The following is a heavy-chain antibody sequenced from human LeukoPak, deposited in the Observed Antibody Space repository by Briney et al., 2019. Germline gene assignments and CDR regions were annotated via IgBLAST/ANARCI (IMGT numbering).Heavy chain of an antibody. V-gene: IGHV3-21*01. Sequence: GGSLRLSCAASGFTFSSYSMNWVRQAPGKGLEWVSSISSSSSYIYYADSVRGRFTISRDNARNSLYLQMNTLRAEDTAVYSCARGADGVSSNSRGWFDPWGQGTLVTVSS. CDR2: ISSSSSYI. D-gene: IGHD2-15*01. CDR1: GFTFSSYS. CDR3: ARGADGVSSNSRGWFDP. J-gene: IGHJ5*02.